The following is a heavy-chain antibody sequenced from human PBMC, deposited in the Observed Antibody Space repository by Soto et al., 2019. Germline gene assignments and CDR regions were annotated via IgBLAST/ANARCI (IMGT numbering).Heavy chain of an antibody. CDR3: ARRGCLTDGDY. CDR1: GYIFSSYG. V-gene: IGHV1-18*01. Sequence: QVQLVQYGAEVKKPGASVKVSCKASGYIFSSYGISWVRQAPGQGLEWMGWISVHNGNTNYAQKFQGRVTMTTDNSTITAYMELRSLRSDDTAVYSCARRGCLTDGDYWGQGTLVTGSS. CDR2: ISVHNGNT. D-gene: IGHD2-15*01. J-gene: IGHJ4*02.